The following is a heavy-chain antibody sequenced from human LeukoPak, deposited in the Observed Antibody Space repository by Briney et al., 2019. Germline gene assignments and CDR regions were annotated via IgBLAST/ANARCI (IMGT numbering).Heavy chain of an antibody. CDR3: AINAGGYSSGWFGY. Sequence: SETLSLTCTVSGYSISSGYYWGWIRQPPGKGLEWIGSISHSGSTYYNPSLKSRVTISVDTSKNQFSLKLSSVTAADTAVYYCAINAGGYSSGWFGYWGQGTLVTVSS. D-gene: IGHD6-19*01. V-gene: IGHV4-38-2*02. CDR2: ISHSGST. CDR1: GYSISSGYY. J-gene: IGHJ4*02.